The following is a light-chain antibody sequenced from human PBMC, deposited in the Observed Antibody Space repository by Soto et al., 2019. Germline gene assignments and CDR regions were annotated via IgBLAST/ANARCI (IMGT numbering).Light chain of an antibody. J-gene: IGKJ2*01. CDR1: QRITTY. V-gene: IGKV1-39*01. CDR3: LQTYSTPYT. CDR2: TAG. Sequence: IHMTQSPSSLSESVGDRVTITCRASQRITTYLNWYQQKPGNTPKLLITTAGTLQRGVPSRFSGRGSGTEFTLTITSLHREDFATYFCLQTYSTPYTFGQVTKLE.